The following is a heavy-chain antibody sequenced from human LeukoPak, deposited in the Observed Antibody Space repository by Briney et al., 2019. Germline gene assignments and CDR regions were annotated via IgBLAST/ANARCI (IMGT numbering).Heavy chain of an antibody. Sequence: GGSLRLSCAASGFTFSDYFMSWIRQAPGKGLEWVSYISSGGISIYYADSVKGRFTISRDNAKNSLSLQMNSLRAEDTAVYYCARARDYYGAGDHWGQGTLVAVSS. D-gene: IGHD3-10*01. J-gene: IGHJ4*02. CDR1: GFTFSDYF. V-gene: IGHV3-11*01. CDR3: ARARDYYGAGDH. CDR2: ISSGGISI.